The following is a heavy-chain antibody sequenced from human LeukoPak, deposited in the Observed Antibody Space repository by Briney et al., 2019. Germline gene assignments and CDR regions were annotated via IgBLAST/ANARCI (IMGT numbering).Heavy chain of an antibody. CDR3: AREGTAGTNLNWFDP. J-gene: IGHJ5*02. Sequence: GGSLRLSCAASGFTFSSYAMSWVRQAPGKGLEWVSAISGSGGSTYYADSVKGRFTISRDNSKNTLYLQMNSLRAEDTAVYYCAREGTAGTNLNWFDPWGQGTLVTVSS. CDR2: ISGSGGST. V-gene: IGHV3-23*01. CDR1: GFTFSSYA. D-gene: IGHD1-1*01.